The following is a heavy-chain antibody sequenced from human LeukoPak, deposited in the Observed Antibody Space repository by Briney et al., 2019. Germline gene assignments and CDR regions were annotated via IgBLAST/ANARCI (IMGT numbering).Heavy chain of an antibody. CDR2: ISGSGGST. D-gene: IGHD3-22*01. Sequence: GGSLRLSCAASGFTSSSYAMSWVRQAPGKGLEWVSAISGSGGSTYYADSVKGRFTISRDNSKNTLYLQMNSLRAEDTAVYYCAKDPVSVGDSSGYYSDAFDIWGQGTMVTVSS. V-gene: IGHV3-23*01. CDR1: GFTSSSYA. CDR3: AKDPVSVGDSSGYYSDAFDI. J-gene: IGHJ3*02.